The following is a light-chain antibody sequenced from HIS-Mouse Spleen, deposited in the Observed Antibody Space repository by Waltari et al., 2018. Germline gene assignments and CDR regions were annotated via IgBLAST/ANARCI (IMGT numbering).Light chain of an antibody. J-gene: IGLJ2*01. CDR3: SSYTSSSTHVV. V-gene: IGLV2-14*03. CDR2: DVS. Sequence: QSALTQPASVSGSPGQSITISCPGTSRDVGGYNYLSWYQQHPGKPPKLMIYDVSNRPSGVSNRFSGSKSGNTASLTISGLQAEDEADYYCSSYTSSSTHVVFGGGTKLTVL. CDR1: SRDVGGYNY.